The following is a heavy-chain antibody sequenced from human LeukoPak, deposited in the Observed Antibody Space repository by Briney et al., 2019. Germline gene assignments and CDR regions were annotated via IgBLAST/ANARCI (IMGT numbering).Heavy chain of an antibody. D-gene: IGHD2-2*01. CDR3: ARHGYCSSTSCFDY. V-gene: IGHV4-34*01. Sequence: SETLSLTCAVYGGSFSGYYWSWIRQPPGKGLEWIGEINHSGSTNYNPSLKSRVTISVDTSKNQFSLKLSSVTAADTAVYYCARHGYCSSTSCFDYWGQGTLVTVSS. CDR1: GGSFSGYY. CDR2: INHSGST. J-gene: IGHJ4*02.